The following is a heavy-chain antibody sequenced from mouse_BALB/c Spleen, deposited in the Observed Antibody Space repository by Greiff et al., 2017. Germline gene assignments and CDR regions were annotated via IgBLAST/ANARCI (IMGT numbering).Heavy chain of an antibody. Sequence: EVKLMESGGGLVKPGGSLKLSCAASGFTFSSYYMSWVRQTPEKRLELVAAINSNGGSTYYPDTVKGRFTISRDNAKNTLYLQMSSLKSEDTALYYCARHGDYYGSSYGLYWYFDVWGAGTTVTVSS. CDR1: GFTFSSYY. D-gene: IGHD1-1*01. J-gene: IGHJ1*01. V-gene: IGHV5-6-2*01. CDR3: ARHGDYYGSSYGLYWYFDV. CDR2: INSNGGST.